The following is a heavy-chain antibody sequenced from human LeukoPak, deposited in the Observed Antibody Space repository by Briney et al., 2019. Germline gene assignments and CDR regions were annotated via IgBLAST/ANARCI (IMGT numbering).Heavy chain of an antibody. Sequence: GESLKISCKGYGYSFTSYWIGWVRQMPGKGLEWMGIIYPGDSDTRYSPSFQGQVTISADKSISTAYLQWSSLKASDTAMYYCARQTTSSWYLNRAYMDVWGKGTTVTVSS. V-gene: IGHV5-51*01. CDR2: IYPGDSDT. J-gene: IGHJ6*03. CDR1: GYSFTSYW. D-gene: IGHD6-13*01. CDR3: ARQTTSSWYLNRAYMDV.